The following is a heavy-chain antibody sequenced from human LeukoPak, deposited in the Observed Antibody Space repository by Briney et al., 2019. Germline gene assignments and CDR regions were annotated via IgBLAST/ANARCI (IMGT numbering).Heavy chain of an antibody. CDR3: ARDRRDSSGYQGYYMDV. D-gene: IGHD3-22*01. CDR2: IYSGGST. V-gene: IGHV3-66*02. Sequence: PGGSLRLSCAASGFTVSSNYMSWVRQAPGKGLEWVSVIYSGGSTYYADSVKGRFTISRDNSKNTLYLQMNSLRAEDTAVYYCARDRRDSSGYQGYYMDVWGKWTTVTVSS. CDR1: GFTVSSNY. J-gene: IGHJ6*03.